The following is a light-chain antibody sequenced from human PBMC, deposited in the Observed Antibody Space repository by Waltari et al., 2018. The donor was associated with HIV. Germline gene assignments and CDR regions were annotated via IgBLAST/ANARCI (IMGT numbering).Light chain of an antibody. CDR2: RDN. CDR1: NSGSKN. J-gene: IGLJ2*01. CDR3: QVWDSSTV. Sequence: SYELTQPLSESVALGQTGRITCGGNNSGSKNVHWYQQKPGQAPVLVIYRDNNRPSGIPGRFSGSNSGNTATLTISRAQAGDEADYYCQVWDSSTVFGGGTKLTVL. V-gene: IGLV3-9*01.